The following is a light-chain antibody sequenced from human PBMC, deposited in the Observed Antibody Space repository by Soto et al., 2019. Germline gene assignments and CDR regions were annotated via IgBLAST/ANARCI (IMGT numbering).Light chain of an antibody. CDR2: DAS. Sequence: EIVLTQSPATLSLSPGERATLSCRASQGVSSYLAWYQQKPGQAPRLLIYDASNRATGIPARFSGSGPGTDFTLTISSLEPEDFAVYYCQQRSNWPKLTFGGGTKVEIK. CDR1: QGVSSY. CDR3: QQRSNWPKLT. V-gene: IGKV3D-11*01. J-gene: IGKJ4*01.